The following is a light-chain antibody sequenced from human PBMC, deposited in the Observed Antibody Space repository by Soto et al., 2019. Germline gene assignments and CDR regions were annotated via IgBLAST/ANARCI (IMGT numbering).Light chain of an antibody. Sequence: EIVMTQSPATLSVSPGERASLSCRASQSVSSNLAWYQQKPGQAPRLLIYGASTRATGIPARFSGSGSGTEFTLTISSLQPDDFATYYCQQSYSSITFGQGTRLEI. V-gene: IGKV3-15*01. J-gene: IGKJ5*01. CDR2: GAS. CDR1: QSVSSN. CDR3: QQSYSSIT.